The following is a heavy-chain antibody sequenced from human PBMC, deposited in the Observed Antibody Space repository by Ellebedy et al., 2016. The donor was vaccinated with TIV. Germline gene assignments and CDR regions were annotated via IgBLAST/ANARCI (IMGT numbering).Heavy chain of an antibody. CDR1: GFTFSSYG. CDR3: GRDDPFETGALDY. CDR2: ISYDGSNK. Sequence: GESLKISCAASGFTFSSYGMHWVRQAPGKGLEWVAVISYDGSNKYYADYVKGRFTISRDNSKNTLYLQMNSLRAEDTAVYYCGRDDPFETGALDYWGQGTLVTVSS. D-gene: IGHD3-10*01. J-gene: IGHJ4*02. V-gene: IGHV3-30*03.